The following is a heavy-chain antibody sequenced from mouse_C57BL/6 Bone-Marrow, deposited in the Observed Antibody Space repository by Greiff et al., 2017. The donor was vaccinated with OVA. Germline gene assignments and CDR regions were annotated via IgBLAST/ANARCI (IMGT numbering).Heavy chain of an antibody. V-gene: IGHV5-4*01. CDR1: GFTFSSYA. Sequence: EVQRVESGGGLVKPGGSLKLSCAASGFTFSSYAMSWVRQTPEKRLEWVATISDGGSYTYYPDNVKGRFTISRDNAKNNLYLQMSHLKSEDTAMYYCAREPPWFAYWGQGTLVTVSA. CDR2: ISDGGSYT. CDR3: AREPPWFAY. J-gene: IGHJ3*01.